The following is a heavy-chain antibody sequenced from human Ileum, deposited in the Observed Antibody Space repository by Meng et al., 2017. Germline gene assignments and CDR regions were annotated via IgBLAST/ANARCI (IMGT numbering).Heavy chain of an antibody. Sequence: QVELQVLGAGLAVPSWDLFLSCAVSGRAISSSDWWRWVRQPPGKGLEWIAEMKLGGGPNYNPSLKSRVTMSVDKSNDHLSLQLTSVTAADTAVYYCAHIFDSWGQGTLVTVSS. CDR3: AHIFDS. CDR1: GRAISSSDW. V-gene: IGHV4-4*02. J-gene: IGHJ4*02. CDR2: MKLGGGP.